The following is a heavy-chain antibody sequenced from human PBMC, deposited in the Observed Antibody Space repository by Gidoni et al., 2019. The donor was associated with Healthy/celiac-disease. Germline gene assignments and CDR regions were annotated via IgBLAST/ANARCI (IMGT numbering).Heavy chain of an antibody. CDR3: AKIPTNYYDSSGYYRSFDY. D-gene: IGHD3-22*01. J-gene: IGHJ4*02. V-gene: IGHV3-30*02. CDR1: GFTFSSYG. Sequence: QVQLVESGGGVVQPGGSLRLSCAASGFTFSSYGMHWVRQAPGKGLEWVAFIRYDGSNKYYADSVKGRFTISRDNSKNTLYLQMNSLRAEDTAVYYCAKIPTNYYDSSGYYRSFDYWGQGTLVTVSS. CDR2: IRYDGSNK.